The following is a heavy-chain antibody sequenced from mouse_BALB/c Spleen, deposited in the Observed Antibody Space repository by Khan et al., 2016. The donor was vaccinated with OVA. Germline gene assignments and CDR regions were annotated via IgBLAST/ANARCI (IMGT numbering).Heavy chain of an antibody. V-gene: IGHV1-77*01. Sequence: QVQLKASGPELVKPGASVKMSCKASGYTFTYYVITWVKQRTGQGLEWIGEIYPGSDNAYYNERFKGKATLTADKSSNTTHMQLSSLTSEDSAVYFCARGDGYYVYFDYWGQGTTLTVSS. CDR2: IYPGSDNA. CDR1: GYTFTYYV. CDR3: ARGDGYYVYFDY. D-gene: IGHD2-3*01. J-gene: IGHJ2*01.